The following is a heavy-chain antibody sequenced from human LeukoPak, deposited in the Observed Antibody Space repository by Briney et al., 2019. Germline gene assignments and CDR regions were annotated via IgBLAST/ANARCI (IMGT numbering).Heavy chain of an antibody. CDR2: IYHSGST. CDR1: GYSISSGYY. CDR3: ARESRTIFEVVIIPFDY. V-gene: IGHV4-38-2*02. D-gene: IGHD3-3*01. J-gene: IGHJ4*02. Sequence: SETLSLTCTVSGYSISSGYYWGWIRQPPGKGLEWIGSIYHSGSTYYNPSLKSRVTISVDTSKNQFSLKLSSVTAADTAVYYCARESRTIFEVVIIPFDYWGQGTLVTVSS.